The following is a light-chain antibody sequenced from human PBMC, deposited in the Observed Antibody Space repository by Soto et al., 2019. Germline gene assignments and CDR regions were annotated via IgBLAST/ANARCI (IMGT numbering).Light chain of an antibody. V-gene: IGKV1-5*01. Sequence: DIQMTQSPSTLSASVGDRVIITCRASQSLSGWLAWYQQKPGKAPKLLIYDASSLESGVPSRFSGSGSGTEFTLTISSLQSDDFAVYYCQQYNDWPPFTFGQGTKVDIK. CDR3: QQYNDWPPFT. CDR2: DAS. J-gene: IGKJ2*01. CDR1: QSLSGW.